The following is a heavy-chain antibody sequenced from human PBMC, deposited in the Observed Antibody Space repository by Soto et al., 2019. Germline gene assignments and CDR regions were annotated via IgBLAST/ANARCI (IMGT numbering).Heavy chain of an antibody. V-gene: IGHV3-30-3*01. CDR2: ISYDGNNK. J-gene: IGHJ6*01. CDR1: GFTFGHYA. CDR3: AREQLAPSGYYYGMDV. D-gene: IGHD6-6*01. Sequence: QVQLVESGGGVVQPGRSLRLSCAASGFTFGHYALHWVRQAPGKGLEWVAVISYDGNNKFYADSVQGRFTVSRDNSENXLFLQMNSLRAEDTALYYCAREQLAPSGYYYGMDVWGQGTTVTVSS.